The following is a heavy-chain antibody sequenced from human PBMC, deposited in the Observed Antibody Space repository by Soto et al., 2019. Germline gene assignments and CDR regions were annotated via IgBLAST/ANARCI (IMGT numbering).Heavy chain of an antibody. CDR3: ARVRYNWNYDYYGSGSYRGYYYYMDV. CDR1: GGTISSYT. J-gene: IGHJ6*03. D-gene: IGHD3-10*01. Sequence: ASVKGSCKASGGTISSYTISWVRQAPGQGLEWMGRIIAGNGNTKYSQKFQGRVTITRDTSASTAYMELSSLRSEDTAVYYCARVRYNWNYDYYGSGSYRGYYYYMDVWGKGTTVTVSS. V-gene: IGHV1-3*01. CDR2: IIAGNGNT.